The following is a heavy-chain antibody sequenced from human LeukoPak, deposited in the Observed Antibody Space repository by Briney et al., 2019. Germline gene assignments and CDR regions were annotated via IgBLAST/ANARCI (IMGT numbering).Heavy chain of an antibody. CDR3: ARDVAGGEWELTLDY. CDR1: GGTFSSYA. J-gene: IGHJ4*02. Sequence: ASVKVSCKASGGTFSSYAISWVRQAPGQELEWMGRIIPILGIANYAQKFQGRVTITADKSTSTAYMELSSLRSEDTAVYYCARDVAGGEWELTLDYWGQGTLVTVSS. V-gene: IGHV1-69*04. D-gene: IGHD1-26*01. CDR2: IIPILGIA.